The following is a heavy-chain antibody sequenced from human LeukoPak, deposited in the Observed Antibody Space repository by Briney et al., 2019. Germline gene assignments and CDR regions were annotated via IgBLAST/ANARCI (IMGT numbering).Heavy chain of an antibody. CDR2: MNPNSGNT. CDR1: GYTFTSYD. D-gene: IGHD6-6*01. CDR3: ATIAARPNWFDP. Sequence: ASVRVPCKASGYTFTSYDINWVRQATGQGLEWMGWMNPNSGNTGYAQKFQGRVTMTRNTSISTAYMELSSLRSEDTAVYYCATIAARPNWFDPWGQGTLVTVSS. J-gene: IGHJ5*02. V-gene: IGHV1-8*01.